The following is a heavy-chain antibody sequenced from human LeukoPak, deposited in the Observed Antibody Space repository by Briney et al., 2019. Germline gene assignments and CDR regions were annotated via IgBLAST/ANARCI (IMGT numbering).Heavy chain of an antibody. D-gene: IGHD1/OR15-1a*01. CDR3: ARWSTTPDTEAGDY. Sequence: GGSLRLSCAASGFTFSSYAMSWVRQAPGKGLEWVSAISGSGGSTYYADSVKGRFSISRDNAKNTVYLQMNNLRAADTAVYFCARWSTTPDTEAGDYWGQGTLVTVSS. CDR1: GFTFSSYA. CDR2: ISGSGGST. V-gene: IGHV3-23*01. J-gene: IGHJ4*02.